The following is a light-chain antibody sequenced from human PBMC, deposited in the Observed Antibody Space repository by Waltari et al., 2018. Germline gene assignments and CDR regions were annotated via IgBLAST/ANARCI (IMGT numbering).Light chain of an antibody. Sequence: QSALTQPASVSGSPGQSITISCTGTSSDVGAYNFVSWYKHYPGKAPKIIIYDVSNRPSGVSKCFSGSKSVNTASLTISGLQAEDEAVYYCSSVETNSASVSFGGGTMVTVL. J-gene: IGLJ2*01. CDR1: SSDVGAYNF. V-gene: IGLV2-14*03. CDR3: SSVETNSASVS. CDR2: DVS.